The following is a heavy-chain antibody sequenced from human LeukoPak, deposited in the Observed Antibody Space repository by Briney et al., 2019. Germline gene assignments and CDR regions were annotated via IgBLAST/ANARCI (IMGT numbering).Heavy chain of an antibody. CDR1: RYTFTSYS. J-gene: IGHJ4*02. CDR3: ARASYCSDGSCYSDC. D-gene: IGHD2-15*01. Sequence: ASVKVSCKASRYTFTSYSISWVRQSPGQGLEWMGWISAYNGNTIYAQKVKGRVTMTTDTSTSTAYMELRSLKSDDTAVYYCARASYCSDGSCYSDCWGQGILVAVSS. CDR2: ISAYNGNT. V-gene: IGHV1-18*01.